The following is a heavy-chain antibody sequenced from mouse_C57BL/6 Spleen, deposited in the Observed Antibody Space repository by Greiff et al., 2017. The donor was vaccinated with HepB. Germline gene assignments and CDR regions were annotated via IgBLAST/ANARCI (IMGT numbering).Heavy chain of an antibody. V-gene: IGHV10-1*01. CDR2: IRSKSNNYAT. D-gene: IGHD1-1*01. Sequence: EVQVVESGGGLVQPKGSLKLSCAASGFSFNTYAMNWVRQAPGKGLEWVARIRSKSNNYATYYADSVKDRFTISRDDSESMLYLQMNNLKTEDTAMYYCVRQDYYGSMDYWGQGTSVTVSS. CDR3: VRQDYYGSMDY. J-gene: IGHJ4*01. CDR1: GFSFNTYA.